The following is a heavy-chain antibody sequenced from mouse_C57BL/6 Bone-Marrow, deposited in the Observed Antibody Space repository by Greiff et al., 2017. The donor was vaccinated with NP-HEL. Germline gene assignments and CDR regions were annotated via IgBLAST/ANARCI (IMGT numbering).Heavy chain of an antibody. J-gene: IGHJ4*01. CDR2: IDPNSGGT. Sequence: QVQLQQPGAELVKPGASVKLSCKASGYTFTSYWMHWVKQRPGRGLEWIGRIDPNSGGTKYNEKFKSTATLTVDKSSSTAYMQLSSLTSEDSAVYYCARDKDICDFGAMDYWGQGTSVTVSS. CDR3: ARDKDICDFGAMDY. CDR1: GYTFTSYW. D-gene: IGHD1-3*01. V-gene: IGHV1-72*01.